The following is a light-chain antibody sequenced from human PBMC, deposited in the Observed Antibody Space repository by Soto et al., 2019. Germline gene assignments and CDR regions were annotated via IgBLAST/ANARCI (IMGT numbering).Light chain of an antibody. CDR3: QAYDYSLTASV. CDR1: SSDVGGHNY. Sequence: QSALTQPASVSGSPGQSITISCTGTSSDVGGHNYVSWYQQHPGKAPKLMIYEVSNRPSGVSNRFSGSKSGNTASLTISGLQAEDEADYYCQAYDYSLTASVFGGGTKVTVL. J-gene: IGLJ3*02. V-gene: IGLV2-14*01. CDR2: EVS.